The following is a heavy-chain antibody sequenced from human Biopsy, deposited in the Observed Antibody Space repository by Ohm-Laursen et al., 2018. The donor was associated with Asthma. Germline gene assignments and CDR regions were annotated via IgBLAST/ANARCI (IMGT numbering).Heavy chain of an antibody. J-gene: IGHJ6*02. D-gene: IGHD3-10*01. V-gene: IGHV1-18*01. Sequence: ASVKVSCKTSGYTFNSAGITWVRQAPGQELEWMGWISVYNGNTEVAQKLQDRVTMITDTSTSTAYMELRSLRSDDTAVYFCARAVDYSHYYGIDVWGQGTTVTVS. CDR1: GYTFNSAG. CDR2: ISVYNGNT. CDR3: ARAVDYSHYYGIDV.